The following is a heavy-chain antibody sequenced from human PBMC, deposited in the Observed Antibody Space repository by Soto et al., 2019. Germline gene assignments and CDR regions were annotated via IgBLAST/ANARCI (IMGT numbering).Heavy chain of an antibody. CDR2: IYTDGGT. D-gene: IGHD2-2*01. Sequence: GESLRLSCAVSGFTISNTYMTRVRQPPRKGLECVSVIYTDGGTTYADSANGRFIISRDNSTNNLYLHMNSLRAEDTAAYYCARALPVAKGGFDPWGQGTLVTVSS. J-gene: IGHJ5*02. CDR3: ARALPVAKGGFDP. V-gene: IGHV3-53*01. CDR1: GFTISNTY.